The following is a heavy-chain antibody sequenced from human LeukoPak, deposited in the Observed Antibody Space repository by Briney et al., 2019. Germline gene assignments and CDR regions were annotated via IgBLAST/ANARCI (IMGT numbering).Heavy chain of an antibody. CDR1: GFTFDDYA. CDR2: ISWNSGSI. Sequence: PGRSLRLSCAASGFTFDDYAMHWVRQAPGKGLEWVSGISWNSGSIGYADSVKGRFTISRDNAKNSLYLQMNSLRAEDTALYYCAKEAAGPYGDPRWFMDYWGQGTLVTVSS. CDR3: AKEAAGPYGDPRWFMDY. J-gene: IGHJ4*02. D-gene: IGHD4-17*01. V-gene: IGHV3-9*01.